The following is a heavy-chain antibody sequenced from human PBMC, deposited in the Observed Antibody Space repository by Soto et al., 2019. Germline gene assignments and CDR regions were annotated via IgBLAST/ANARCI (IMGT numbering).Heavy chain of an antibody. CDR3: GRDYYDSSGHHCIDY. D-gene: IGHD3-22*01. Sequence: ASVKVSCKASGYTFTSYAMHWVRQAPGQRLEWMGWINAGNGNTNYVQKLQGRVTMTTETSTSTAYMELRSLRSDDTAVYYCGRDYYDSSGHHCIDYWGQGTLVTVSS. CDR1: GYTFTSYA. V-gene: IGHV1-3*01. CDR2: INAGNGNT. J-gene: IGHJ4*02.